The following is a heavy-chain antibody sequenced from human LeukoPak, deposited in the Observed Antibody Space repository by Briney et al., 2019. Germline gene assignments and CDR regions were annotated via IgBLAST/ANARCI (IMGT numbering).Heavy chain of an antibody. CDR1: GYSFTSYW. D-gene: IGHD5-24*01. J-gene: IGHJ3*02. Sequence: GESLKISCKGSGYSFTSYWIGWVRQMPGKGLEWMGIIYPGDSDTRYSPSFQGQVTISADKSISTAYLQWSSVKASDTAMYYCARRGCGGDGYCDAFDIWGQGTMVTVSS. CDR2: IYPGDSDT. CDR3: ARRGCGGDGYCDAFDI. V-gene: IGHV5-51*01.